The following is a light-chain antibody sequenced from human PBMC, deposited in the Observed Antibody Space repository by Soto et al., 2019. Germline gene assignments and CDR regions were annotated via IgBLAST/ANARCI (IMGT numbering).Light chain of an antibody. CDR2: DAS. J-gene: IGKJ4*01. CDR3: QQRSNWLT. V-gene: IGKV3-11*01. Sequence: EIVLTQSPATLSLSPGERATLSCRASKSVSSYLAWYQQKPGQAPRLLIYDASNRATGIPAWFSGSGSGTDFTLTISSLEPEDFAVYYCQQRSNWLTFGGGTKVEIK. CDR1: KSVSSY.